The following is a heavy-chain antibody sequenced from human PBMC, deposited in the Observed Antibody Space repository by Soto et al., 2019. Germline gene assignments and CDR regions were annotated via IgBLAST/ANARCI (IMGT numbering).Heavy chain of an antibody. D-gene: IGHD3-10*01. CDR1: GFTFSSYA. V-gene: IGHV3-23*01. Sequence: PGGSLRLSCAASGFTFSSYAMTWVRQAPGKGLEWVSGISGSGITTSYADSVKGRFTISRDNSKNSLYLQMNSLRAEDTAVYYCARSNYYGSPNWFDPWGQGTLVTVSS. J-gene: IGHJ5*02. CDR3: ARSNYYGSPNWFDP. CDR2: ISGSGITT.